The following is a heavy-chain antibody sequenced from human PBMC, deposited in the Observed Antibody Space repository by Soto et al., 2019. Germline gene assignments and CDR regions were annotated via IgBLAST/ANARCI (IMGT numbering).Heavy chain of an antibody. Sequence: QVQLVESGGGVVQPGRSLRLSCAASGFTFSSYAMHWVRQAPGKGLEWVAVVSHDGKTEYHAASVKGRFTISRDTSANILSLQMNSLRDEDTAVYYCGREPYISGHYSGGCEVWGQGTMVTGSS. CDR3: GREPYISGHYSGGCEV. CDR2: VSHDGKTE. CDR1: GFTFSSYA. D-gene: IGHD3-22*01. V-gene: IGHV3-30*04. J-gene: IGHJ3*01.